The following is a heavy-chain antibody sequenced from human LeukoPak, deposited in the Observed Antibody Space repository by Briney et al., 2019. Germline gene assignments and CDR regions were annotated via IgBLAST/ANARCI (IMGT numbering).Heavy chain of an antibody. V-gene: IGHV3-30*18. CDR2: ISYDGSNK. D-gene: IGHD3-10*01. CDR3: AKDVLTRGVIITGFDY. J-gene: IGHJ4*02. CDR1: GFTFSCYG. Sequence: PGGSLRLSCAASGFTFSCYGMHWVRQAPGKGLGWVPGISYDGSNKYYADSVKGRFTISRDNSKNTLYLQMNSLRAEDTAVYYCAKDVLTRGVIITGFDYWGQGTLVTVSS.